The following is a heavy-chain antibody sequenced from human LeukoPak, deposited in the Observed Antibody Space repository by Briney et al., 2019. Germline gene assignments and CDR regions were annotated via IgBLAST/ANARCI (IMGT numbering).Heavy chain of an antibody. CDR2: MSPNSGNT. J-gene: IGHJ4*02. CDR1: GYTFTTFH. V-gene: IGHV1-8*01. Sequence: ASVKVSCKASGYTFTTFHINWVRQATGQGLEWMRYMSPNSGNTGYAQKFQGRVTMTRNTSIKTAYMEMSSLTYEDTAVYYCARGVDAGVDYWGQGTLVTVSS. CDR3: ARGVDAGVDY. D-gene: IGHD7-27*01.